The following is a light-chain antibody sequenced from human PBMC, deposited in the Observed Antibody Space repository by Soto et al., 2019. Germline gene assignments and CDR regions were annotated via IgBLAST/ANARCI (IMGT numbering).Light chain of an antibody. J-gene: IGLJ2*01. V-gene: IGLV2-14*01. CDR1: SSDVGAYNY. CDR2: EVS. Sequence: QSVLTQPASVSGSPGQSITISCTGTSSDVGAYNYVSWYQQHPGKAPKLMIFEVSDRPSGVSNRFSGSKSGNTASLTISGLQPEDEADYYCSSYTSSNTLVFGGGTKVTVL. CDR3: SSYTSSNTLV.